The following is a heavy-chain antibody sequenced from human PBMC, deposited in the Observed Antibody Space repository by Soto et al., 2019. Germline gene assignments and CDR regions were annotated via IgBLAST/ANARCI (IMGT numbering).Heavy chain of an antibody. CDR1: GFTFSDHY. D-gene: IGHD3-10*01. V-gene: IGHV3-72*01. CDR3: TVWGSGNDFGAA. CDR2: SKNKADSYTT. Sequence: EVQLVESGGGLVQPGGSLRLSCAASGFTFSDHYMDWVRQAPGKGLEWVGRSKNKADSYTTEYAASVKGRFTISRDGSKISLFLQMNSLKTEDTAVYYCTVWGSGNDFGAAWGQEILVTVSS. J-gene: IGHJ4*02.